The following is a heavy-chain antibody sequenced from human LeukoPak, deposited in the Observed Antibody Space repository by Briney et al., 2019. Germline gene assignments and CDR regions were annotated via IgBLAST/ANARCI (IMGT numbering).Heavy chain of an antibody. CDR2: ISGSGGST. D-gene: IGHD3-22*01. CDR1: GFTFSSYA. Sequence: GGSLRLSCAASGFTFSSYAMSWVRQAPGKGLEWVSAISGSGGSTYYADSAKGRCTISRDNSKNTLYLQMNSLRAEDTAVYYCAKGPLVVVSRAEYFQHWGQGTLVTVSS. CDR3: AKGPLVVVSRAEYFQH. V-gene: IGHV3-23*01. J-gene: IGHJ1*01.